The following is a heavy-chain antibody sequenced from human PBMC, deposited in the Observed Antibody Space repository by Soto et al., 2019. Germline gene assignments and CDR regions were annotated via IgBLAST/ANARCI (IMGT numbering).Heavy chain of an antibody. V-gene: IGHV3-7*03. D-gene: IGHD1-26*01. CDR1: AFTCSYSS. J-gene: IGHJ4*02. Sequence: EVQLVESGGGLVQPGESLRLSCAASAFTCSYSSMRWVRQAPGKGLEWVANINHDGSETDYADSVRGRFTISRDNTKNSLYLEMTSLGAEDTAVYYCASAPWEPLGYWGQGTLVTVSS. CDR3: ASAPWEPLGY. CDR2: INHDGSET.